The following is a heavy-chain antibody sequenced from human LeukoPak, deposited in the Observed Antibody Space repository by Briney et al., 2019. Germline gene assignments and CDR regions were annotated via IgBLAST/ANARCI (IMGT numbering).Heavy chain of an antibody. V-gene: IGHV3-23*01. J-gene: IGHJ4*02. CDR2: ISGGGGTT. Sequence: GGSLRLSCAASGFTFSGSAMSWVRQAPGRGLEWVSDISGGGGTTYYADSVRGRFTISRDNSKNTLYLQMNSLRAEDTAVYYCARERPYYDSSGYWYYFDYWGQGTLVTVSS. CDR3: ARERPYYDSSGYWYYFDY. CDR1: GFTFSGSA. D-gene: IGHD3-22*01.